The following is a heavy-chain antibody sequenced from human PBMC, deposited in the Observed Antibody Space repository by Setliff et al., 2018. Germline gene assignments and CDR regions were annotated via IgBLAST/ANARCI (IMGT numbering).Heavy chain of an antibody. CDR3: ARGRYPPWSGYPYYYMDV. J-gene: IGHJ6*03. CDR1: GGTFSSYA. CDR2: IIPIFGTA. D-gene: IGHD3-3*01. Sequence: ASVKVSCKASGGTFSSYAISWVRQAPGQGLEWMGRIIPIFGTANYAQKFQGRVTITADKSTSTAYMELSSLRSEDTAVYYCARGRYPPWSGYPYYYMDVWGKGTTVTVS. V-gene: IGHV1-69*06.